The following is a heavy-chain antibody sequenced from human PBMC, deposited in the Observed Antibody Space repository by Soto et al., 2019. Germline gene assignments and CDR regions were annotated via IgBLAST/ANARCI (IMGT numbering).Heavy chain of an antibody. CDR3: ASLYASGPTRWFDP. J-gene: IGHJ5*02. V-gene: IGHV4-39*01. CDR1: GVSISSSTYY. CDR2: VYYTGGV. Sequence: QLQLQESGPGLVKPSETLSLTCTVSGVSISSSTYYWGWIRQPPGKGLEYVGAVYYTGGVYYNPSIMSRVTISADTSKIKYSLRLSSVTAADTAVYYCASLYASGPTRWFDPWGQGTLVTVAS. D-gene: IGHD3-10*01.